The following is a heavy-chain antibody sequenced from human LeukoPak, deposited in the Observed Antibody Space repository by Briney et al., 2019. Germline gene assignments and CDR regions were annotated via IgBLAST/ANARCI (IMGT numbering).Heavy chain of an antibody. CDR1: GFTFSSYA. CDR2: ISGSGYTT. J-gene: IGHJ1*01. Sequence: PGGSLRLSCAASGFTFSSYAMTWVRQAPGKGLEWVSAISGSGYTTYYADSVKGRFTISRDNSKNTLLLQMNSLRAEDTAVYYCAKDPTSGGTAEYFQHWGQGTLVTVSA. V-gene: IGHV3-23*01. D-gene: IGHD6-13*01. CDR3: AKDPTSGGTAEYFQH.